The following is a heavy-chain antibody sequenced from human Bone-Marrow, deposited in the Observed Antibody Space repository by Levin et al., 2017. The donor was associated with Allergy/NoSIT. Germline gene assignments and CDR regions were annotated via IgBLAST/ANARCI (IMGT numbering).Heavy chain of an antibody. Sequence: KISCKASGGTFSSYAISWVRQAPGQGLEWMGGIIPIFGTANYAQKFQGRVTITADESTSTAYMELSSLRSEDTAVYYCASDQGYCSGGSCYSGGLDYWGQGTLVTVSS. CDR2: IIPIFGTA. CDR3: ASDQGYCSGGSCYSGGLDY. V-gene: IGHV1-69*01. J-gene: IGHJ4*02. D-gene: IGHD2-15*01. CDR1: GGTFSSYA.